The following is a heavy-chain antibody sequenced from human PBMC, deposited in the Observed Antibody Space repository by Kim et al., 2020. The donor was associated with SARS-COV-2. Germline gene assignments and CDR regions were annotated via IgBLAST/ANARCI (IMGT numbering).Heavy chain of an antibody. CDR3: ARRIDSSSPPCD. D-gene: IGHD6-6*01. V-gene: IGHV4-34*01. Sequence: NHNPHIKNRVTISVDTSKNRFSLKLSSVTAADTAVYYCARRIDSSSPPCDWGQGTLVTVSS. J-gene: IGHJ4*02.